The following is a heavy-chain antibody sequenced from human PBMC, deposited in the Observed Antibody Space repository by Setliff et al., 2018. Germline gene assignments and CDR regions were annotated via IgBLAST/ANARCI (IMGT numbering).Heavy chain of an antibody. V-gene: IGHV4-38-2*02. CDR3: ARDGYGDDWNTFVDVYYYMDG. CDR1: GYSINSGYY. CDR2: IYRDGNT. J-gene: IGHJ6*03. Sequence: PSETLSLTCAVSGYSINSGYYWGWIRQSPGKGLEWIGSIYRDGNTYYNPSLRSRVTISVDTSKNQFSLNLSSVTAADTAVYYCARDGYGDDWNTFVDVYYYMDGWGKGTTVTVSS. D-gene: IGHD5-18*01.